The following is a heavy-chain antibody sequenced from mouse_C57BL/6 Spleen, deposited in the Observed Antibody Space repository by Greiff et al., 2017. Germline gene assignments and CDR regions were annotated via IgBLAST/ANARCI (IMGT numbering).Heavy chain of an antibody. V-gene: IGHV5-9*01. CDR1: GFTFSSYT. D-gene: IGHD2-2*01. J-gene: IGHJ4*01. Sequence: EVKVVESGGGLVKPGGSLKLSCAASGFTFSSYTMSWVRQTPEKRLEWVATISGGGGNTYYPDSVKGRFTISRDNAKNTLYLQMSSLRSEDTALYYCARQGYYGYPYYAMDYWGQGTSVTVSS. CDR3: ARQGYYGYPYYAMDY. CDR2: ISGGGGNT.